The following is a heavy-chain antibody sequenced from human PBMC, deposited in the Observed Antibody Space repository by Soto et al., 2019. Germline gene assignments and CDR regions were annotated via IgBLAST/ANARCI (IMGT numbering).Heavy chain of an antibody. J-gene: IGHJ4*02. D-gene: IGHD3-16*02. CDR2: IIPMFDTP. CDR1: GGTFNTYA. CDR3: TRSIGSGGVIGGFDY. Sequence: ASVKVSCKAYGGTFNTYAMNWVRQAPGQGLEWMGGIIPMFDTPRYAQKFQGRVTITVDESTTTAYMELSSLRSDDTAVYYCTRSIGSGGVIGGFDYCGQGTLVTVSS. V-gene: IGHV1-69*13.